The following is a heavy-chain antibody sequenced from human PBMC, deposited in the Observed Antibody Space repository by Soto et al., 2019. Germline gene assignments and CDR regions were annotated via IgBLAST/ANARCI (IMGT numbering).Heavy chain of an antibody. CDR3: FLRHCSSTSCSARWFDP. CDR2: IKSKTDGGTT. Sequence: EVQLVESGGGLVKPGGSLRLSCAASGFTFSNAWMNWVRQAPGKGLEWVGLIKSKTDGGTTDYAAPVKGRFTISRDDSKNTLYLQMNSLKTEDTAVYYCFLRHCSSTSCSARWFDPWGQGTLVTVSS. D-gene: IGHD2-2*01. CDR1: GFTFSNAW. V-gene: IGHV3-15*07. J-gene: IGHJ5*02.